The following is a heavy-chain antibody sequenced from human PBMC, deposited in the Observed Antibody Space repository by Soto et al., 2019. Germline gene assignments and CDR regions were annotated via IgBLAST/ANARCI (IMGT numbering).Heavy chain of an antibody. CDR1: GGYISSYY. J-gene: IGHJ4*02. Sequence: TLSLTCTVSGGYISSYYWTWIRQPPGKGLEWIGYIYYSGSTNYNPSLKSRVTMSIDTSKNQFSLKLSSVTAADTAVYYCARAFGSTMPSLFWGQGTLVTVSS. CDR2: IYYSGST. CDR3: ARAFGSTMPSLF. V-gene: IGHV4-59*01. D-gene: IGHD2-2*01.